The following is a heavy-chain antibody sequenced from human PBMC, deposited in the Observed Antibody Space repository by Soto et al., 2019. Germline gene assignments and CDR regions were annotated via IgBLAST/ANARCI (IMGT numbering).Heavy chain of an antibody. CDR1: GGSISSGDYY. V-gene: IGHV4-30-4*01. CDR3: VRSARYGDPGYY. CDR2: IYYTGSA. J-gene: IGHJ4*02. D-gene: IGHD4-17*01. Sequence: QVQLQESGPGLVKPSQTLSLTCTVSGGSISSGDYYWNWIRQPPGKGLEWIGYIYYTGSALYNPSLHSPLSISVDTAKNQFSLDPDSGTAAAPALYYCVRSARYGDPGYYWGQGTLVIVSS.